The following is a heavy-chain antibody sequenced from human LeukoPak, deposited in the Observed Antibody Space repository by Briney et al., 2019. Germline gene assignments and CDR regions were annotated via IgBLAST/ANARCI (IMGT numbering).Heavy chain of an antibody. D-gene: IGHD5-18*01. CDR2: IWYDGSNK. CDR3: AKTGYSYGYFDY. Sequence: GGSLTLSCVGSGFSFSSFTMSWVRQAPGKGLEWVAVIWYDGSNKYYADSVKGRFTISRDNSKNTLYLQMNSLRAEDTAVYYCAKTGYSYGYFDYWGQGTLVTVSS. CDR1: GFSFSSFT. J-gene: IGHJ4*02. V-gene: IGHV3-33*06.